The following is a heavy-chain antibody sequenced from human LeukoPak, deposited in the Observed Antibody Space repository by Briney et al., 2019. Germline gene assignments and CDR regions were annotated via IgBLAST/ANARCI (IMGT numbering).Heavy chain of an antibody. CDR1: GFSFDDYA. D-gene: IGHD2-2*01. Sequence: GGSLRLSCAASGFSFDDYAMHWVRQAPAKGLEWVSGISWNSGTIDYADSAKGRFTISRDNARNSLYLQMNSLRAEDTALYYCAKDIFSGTTQLLLSSWGQGTLVTVSS. J-gene: IGHJ4*02. CDR3: AKDIFSGTTQLLLSS. V-gene: IGHV3-9*01. CDR2: ISWNSGTI.